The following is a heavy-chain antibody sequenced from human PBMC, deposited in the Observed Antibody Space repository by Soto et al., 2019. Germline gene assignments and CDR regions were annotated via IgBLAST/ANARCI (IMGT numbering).Heavy chain of an antibody. CDR3: TTYGSGSFSWAH. CDR1: GFTFSNAW. V-gene: IGHV3-15*01. D-gene: IGHD3-10*01. Sequence: PGGSLRLSCAASGFTFSNAWMSWVRQAPGKGLEWVGRIKSKTDGGTADYTAPVKGRFTISRDDSENTLYLQMNSLKTEDTAVYYCTTYGSGSFSWAHWGQGTLVTVSS. CDR2: IKSKTDGGTA. J-gene: IGHJ4*02.